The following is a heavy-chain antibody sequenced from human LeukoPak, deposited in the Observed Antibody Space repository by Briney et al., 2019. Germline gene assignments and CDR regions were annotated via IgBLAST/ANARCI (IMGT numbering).Heavy chain of an antibody. CDR1: GYTFNGYY. V-gene: IGHV1-2*02. CDR3: AREVTTGTTGY. Sequence: ASVKVSCKASGYTFNGYYIHWVRQAPGQGPEWMGWINPNSGGTNYAQKFQGRGTMTRDTSISTAYMELSRLTSDDTAVYYCAREVTTGTTGYWGQGTLVTVSS. D-gene: IGHD1-1*01. CDR2: INPNSGGT. J-gene: IGHJ4*02.